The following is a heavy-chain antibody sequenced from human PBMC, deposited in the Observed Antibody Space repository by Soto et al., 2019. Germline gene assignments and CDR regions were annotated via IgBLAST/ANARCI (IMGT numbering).Heavy chain of an antibody. CDR3: ARDPEVYVPGQWLEIDYYGMDV. D-gene: IGHD6-19*01. Sequence: GGSLRPSCAASGFTFSSYAMHWARRAPGKGLEGVAVISYDGRNKNYADPVKGRLTITRNNSKNTMYLQMNSLRAEETAVYYCARDPEVYVPGQWLEIDYYGMDVWGQGTTVTVSS. CDR1: GFTFSSYA. CDR2: ISYDGRNK. J-gene: IGHJ6*02. V-gene: IGHV3-30*04.